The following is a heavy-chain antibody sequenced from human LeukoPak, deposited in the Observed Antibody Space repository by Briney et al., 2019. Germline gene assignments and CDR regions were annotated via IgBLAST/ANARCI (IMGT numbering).Heavy chain of an antibody. J-gene: IGHJ4*02. D-gene: IGHD5-18*01. CDR2: IDWDDDK. CDR3: ARTTLTSRGYSYGYDFDY. V-gene: IGHV2-70*01. Sequence: VSGPTLVNPTQTLTLTCTFSGFSLSTSGMCVSWIRQPPGKALEWLALIDWDDDKYYSTSLKTRLTISKDTSKNQVVLTMTNMDPVDTATYYCARTTLTSRGYSYGYDFDYWAREPWSPSPQ. CDR1: GFSLSTSGMC.